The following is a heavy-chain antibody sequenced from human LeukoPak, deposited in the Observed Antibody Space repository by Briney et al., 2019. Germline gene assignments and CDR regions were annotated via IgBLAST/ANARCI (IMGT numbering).Heavy chain of an antibody. CDR2: IYYSGST. Sequence: SETLSLTCTVSGGSISSYYWIWIRQPPGKGLEWIGYIYYSGSTNYNPSLKSRFTISVDTSNNQFSLKLSSVTAADTAVYYCARSSEIVATSTFDYWGQGTLVTVSS. CDR1: GGSISSYY. J-gene: IGHJ4*02. V-gene: IGHV4-59*01. D-gene: IGHD5-12*01. CDR3: ARSSEIVATSTFDY.